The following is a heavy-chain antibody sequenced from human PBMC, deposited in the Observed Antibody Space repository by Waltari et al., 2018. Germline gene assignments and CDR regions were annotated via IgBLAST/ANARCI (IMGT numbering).Heavy chain of an antibody. V-gene: IGHV4-59*13. J-gene: IGHJ6*02. CDR3: ARGRLRDFDVDYQFYYAMDV. CDR1: GGSINNYY. D-gene: IGHD3-9*01. Sequence: QVQLQESGPGLVKPSKTLSLTCTVSGGSINNYYWSWIRQPPGKGREWIGFIYYSGNTNYSPSLRSRVTISIDTSKSQFSLKLTSVTAADTAVYYCARGRLRDFDVDYQFYYAMDVWGQGTTVAVSS. CDR2: IYYSGNT.